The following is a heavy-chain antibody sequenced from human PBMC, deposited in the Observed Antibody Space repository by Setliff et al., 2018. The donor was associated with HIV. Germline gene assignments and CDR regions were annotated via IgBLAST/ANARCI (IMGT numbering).Heavy chain of an antibody. CDR3: ARGRSRYYYDGSGYYVDY. CDR2: IYYIGNT. D-gene: IGHD3-22*01. CDR1: NGSIGTYY. Sequence: SETLSLTCTVSNGSIGTYYWSWIRQPPGKGLEWIGYIYYIGNTNYNPSLKGRVTLSVDTSKNQLSLKLSSVTAADTAVYYCARGRSRYYYDGSGYYVDYWGQGTLVTVSS. V-gene: IGHV4-59*01. J-gene: IGHJ4*02.